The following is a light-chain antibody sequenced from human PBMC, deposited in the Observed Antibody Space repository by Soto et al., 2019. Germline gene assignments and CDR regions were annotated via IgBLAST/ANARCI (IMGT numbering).Light chain of an antibody. V-gene: IGKV1-6*01. Sequence: AIQMTQSPSSLSASVGDRVTITCRASQGIRDDLGWYQQKPGKAPKLLIYAASRLQSGVPTRFSSIGSGTEFTHTISSLQPEDFANYYSLQDYNYPHYTCDQGTKLEIK. CDR3: LQDYNYPHYT. CDR2: AAS. CDR1: QGIRDD. J-gene: IGKJ2*01.